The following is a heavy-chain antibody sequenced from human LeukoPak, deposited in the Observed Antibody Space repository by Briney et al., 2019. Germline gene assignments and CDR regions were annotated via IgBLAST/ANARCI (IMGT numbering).Heavy chain of an antibody. Sequence: GVSLRLSCAASGFTFDDYGMNWVRQAPGKGLEWVSGINWNGGSTGYTDSVKGRFTISRDNAKNSLYLQMNSLRAEDTALYYCARARVTLVRRVINDAFDIWGQGTMVTVSS. J-gene: IGHJ3*02. CDR3: ARARVTLVRRVINDAFDI. V-gene: IGHV3-20*04. CDR2: INWNGGST. D-gene: IGHD3-10*01. CDR1: GFTFDDYG.